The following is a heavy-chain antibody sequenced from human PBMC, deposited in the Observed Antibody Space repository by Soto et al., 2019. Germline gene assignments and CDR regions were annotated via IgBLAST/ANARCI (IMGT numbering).Heavy chain of an antibody. Sequence: GESLKISCKGPGYSFTSYWIGWVRQMPGKGLEWMGIIYPADSDTRYSPTFQGKVTISADKSISTAYLQWSSLKASDTAMYLCASITAPVPIWGQGTMVTVSS. J-gene: IGHJ3*02. CDR2: IYPADSDT. CDR1: GYSFTSYW. V-gene: IGHV5-51*01. CDR3: ASITAPVPI. D-gene: IGHD3-3*01.